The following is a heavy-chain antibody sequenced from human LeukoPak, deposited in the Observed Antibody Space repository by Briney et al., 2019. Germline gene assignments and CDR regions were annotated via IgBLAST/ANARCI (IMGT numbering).Heavy chain of an antibody. J-gene: IGHJ4*02. Sequence: GGSLRLSCVASEFTFSDYAMSWVRQAPGKGLEWVSAITGSGGSTYYADSVKGRFTISRDNSKNTLYLQMNSLRADNTAVYYCAKGKDCWGQGTLVTVSS. CDR2: ITGSGGST. CDR3: AKGKDC. V-gene: IGHV3-23*01. CDR1: EFTFSDYA.